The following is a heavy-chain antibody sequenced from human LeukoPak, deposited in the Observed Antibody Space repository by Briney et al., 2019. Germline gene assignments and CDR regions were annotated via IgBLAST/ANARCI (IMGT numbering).Heavy chain of an antibody. J-gene: IGHJ6*03. CDR2: ISTVSTYT. CDR3: ARDASGYFHYYYMDV. D-gene: IGHD3-3*01. Sequence: GGSLRLSCAASGLTFSDYSINWVRQAPGKGLEWVSSISTVSTYTNYADSVKGRFSISRDNAKGLLYLQMSNLRDEDTGVYYCARDASGYFHYYYMDVWGKGTTVTVSS. V-gene: IGHV3-21*01. CDR1: GLTFSDYS.